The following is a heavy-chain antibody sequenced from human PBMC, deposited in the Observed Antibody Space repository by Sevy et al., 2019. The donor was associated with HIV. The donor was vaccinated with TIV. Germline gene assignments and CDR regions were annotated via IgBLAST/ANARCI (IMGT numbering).Heavy chain of an antibody. CDR2: ISSSSSYI. D-gene: IGHD3-3*01. V-gene: IGHV3-21*01. CDR1: GFTFSSYS. J-gene: IGHJ6*02. Sequence: GGSLRLSCAASGFTFSSYSMNWVRQAPGKGLEWVSSISSSSSYIYYADSVKGRFTISRDNAKNSLYLQMNSLRAEDTAVYYGAGDWGGEGGTIFGVVISHYYYYGMDVWGQGTTVTVSS. CDR3: AGDWGGEGGTIFGVVISHYYYYGMDV.